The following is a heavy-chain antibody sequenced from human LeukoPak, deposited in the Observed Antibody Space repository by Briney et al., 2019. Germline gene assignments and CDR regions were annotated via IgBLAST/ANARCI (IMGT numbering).Heavy chain of an antibody. J-gene: IGHJ3*02. D-gene: IGHD6-13*01. CDR1: GFTFSSYW. CDR3: ARRDPYSSSWYPTDAFDI. CDR2: INGDGSST. V-gene: IGHV3-74*01. Sequence: GGSLRLSCAASGFTFSSYWMSWVRQAPGKGLEWVSRINGDGSSTNYADSVKGRFAISRDNAKNTLYLQMNSLRVEDTAVYYCARRDPYSSSWYPTDAFDIWGQGTMVTVSS.